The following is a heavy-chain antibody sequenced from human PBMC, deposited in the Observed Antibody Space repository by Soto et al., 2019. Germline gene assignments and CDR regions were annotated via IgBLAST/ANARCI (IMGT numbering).Heavy chain of an antibody. CDR3: ARGLRIYYDRSGLHY. D-gene: IGHD3-22*01. V-gene: IGHV3-48*03. CDR1: GFTFSNYE. J-gene: IGHJ4*02. Sequence: PGGSLRLSCAASGFTFSNYEMNWVRQTPGKGLEWVSYISYTGSTIYYADSVRGRFTISRDNSKNSLYPQMNSLRAEDTAVYYCARGLRIYYDRSGLHYWGQGTLVTVSS. CDR2: ISYTGSTI.